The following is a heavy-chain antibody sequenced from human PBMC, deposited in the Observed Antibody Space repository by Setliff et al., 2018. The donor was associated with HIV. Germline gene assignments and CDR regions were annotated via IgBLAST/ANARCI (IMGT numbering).Heavy chain of an antibody. Sequence: SETLSLTCTVSGGSINSTSYYWGWIRQPPGNGLEWIGSIYHTGSTYYKPSLKSRVTISVDTSKNQFSLRLSSVTAADTAVYYCARGGDSGYDWTPYYYYYYMDVWGKGTTVTVSS. D-gene: IGHD5-12*01. CDR3: ARGGDSGYDWTPYYYYYYMDV. V-gene: IGHV4-39*07. CDR2: IYHTGST. J-gene: IGHJ6*03. CDR1: GGSINSTSYY.